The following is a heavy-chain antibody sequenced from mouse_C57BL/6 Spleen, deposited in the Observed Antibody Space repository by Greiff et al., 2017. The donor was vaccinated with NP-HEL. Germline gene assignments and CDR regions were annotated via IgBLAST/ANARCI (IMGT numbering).Heavy chain of an antibody. CDR3: ARRDYAFDY. CDR2: IDPSDSYT. V-gene: IGHV1-50*01. CDR1: GYTFTSYW. D-gene: IGHD2-4*01. Sequence: QVQLQQPGAELVKPGASVKLSCKASGYTFTSYWMQWVKQRPGQGLEWIGEIDPSDSYTNYNQKFKGKATLTVDKSSSTAYMQLSSLTSEASAVYYCARRDYAFDYWGQGTTLTVSS. J-gene: IGHJ2*01.